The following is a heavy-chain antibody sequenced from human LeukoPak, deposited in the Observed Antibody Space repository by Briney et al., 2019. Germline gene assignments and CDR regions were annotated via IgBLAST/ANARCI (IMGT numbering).Heavy chain of an antibody. Sequence: SESLSLTCTVSVGSSSSSCYYWGWIRQPPGKGLEWIGSIYYSGSTYYNPSLKSRVTISVDASKNQFSLKLSSVTAADTAVYYCARHGYSHDPWGQGTLVTVSS. CDR2: IYYSGST. CDR3: ARHGYSHDP. CDR1: VGSSSSSCYY. V-gene: IGHV4-39*01. J-gene: IGHJ5*02. D-gene: IGHD5-18*01.